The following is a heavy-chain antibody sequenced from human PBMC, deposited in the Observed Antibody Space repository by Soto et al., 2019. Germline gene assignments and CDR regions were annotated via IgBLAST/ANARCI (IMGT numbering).Heavy chain of an antibody. CDR2: INHSGST. D-gene: IGHD3-10*01. CDR1: GGSFSGYY. CDR3: ARGRWGYGSGSYYNKLTRGLEH. Sequence: PSETLSLTCAVYGGSFSGYYWSWIRQPPGKGLEWIGEINHSGSTNYNPSLKSRVTISVDTSKNQFSLKLSSVTAADTAVYYCARGRWGYGSGSYYNKLTRGLEHWGQGTLVTGSS. J-gene: IGHJ5*02. V-gene: IGHV4-34*01.